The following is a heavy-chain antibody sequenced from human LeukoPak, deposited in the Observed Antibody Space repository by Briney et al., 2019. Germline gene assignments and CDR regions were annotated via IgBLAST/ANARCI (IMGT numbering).Heavy chain of an antibody. CDR3: TRRRVTYSNSSGRSRYYFDY. J-gene: IGHJ4*02. V-gene: IGHV5-51*01. D-gene: IGHD6-6*01. CDR2: IYPGDSDR. Sequence: GESLKISCKGSGYTFSSYWIGWVRQMPGKGLEWRGIIYPGDSDRRYSPSFQGQVTMSADKSISTAYLQWSSLKASDTAMYFCTRRRVTYSNSSGRSRYYFDYWGQGTLVTVSS. CDR1: GYTFSSYW.